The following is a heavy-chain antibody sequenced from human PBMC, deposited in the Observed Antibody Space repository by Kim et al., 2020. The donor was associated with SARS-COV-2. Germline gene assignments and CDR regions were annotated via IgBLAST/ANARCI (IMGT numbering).Heavy chain of an antibody. Sequence: ASVKVSCKASGYTFTSYYMHWVRQAPGQGLEWMGIINPSGGSTSYAQKFQGRVTMTRDTSTSTVYMELSSLRSKDTAVYYCARDLVGCSGGSCYFRMDVWGQGTTVTVSS. CDR2: INPSGGST. CDR3: ARDLVGCSGGSCYFRMDV. D-gene: IGHD2-15*01. CDR1: GYTFTSYY. J-gene: IGHJ6*02. V-gene: IGHV1-46*01.